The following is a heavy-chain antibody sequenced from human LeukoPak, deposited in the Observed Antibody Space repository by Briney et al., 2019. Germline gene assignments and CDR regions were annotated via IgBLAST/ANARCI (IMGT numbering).Heavy chain of an antibody. V-gene: IGHV3-73*01. CDR2: IRSKANSYAT. Sequence: GGSLRLSCAASGFTFSGSAMHWVRQASAAGREWVGRIRSKANSYATAYAASVKGRFTISRDDSKNTAHLQMNSLKPEDTAVYYCTTRTTRAYYYYYYMDVWGKGTTVTVSS. J-gene: IGHJ6*03. CDR3: TTRTTRAYYYYYYMDV. D-gene: IGHD1-14*01. CDR1: GFTFSGSA.